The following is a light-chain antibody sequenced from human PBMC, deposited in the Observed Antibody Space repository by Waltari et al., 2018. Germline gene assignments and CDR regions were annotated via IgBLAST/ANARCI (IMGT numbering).Light chain of an antibody. J-gene: IGLJ1*01. CDR3: SAYTGSLNV. Sequence: QSALTQPRSVSGSPGQSVTISCTGTSSDVGAYNYVSWFQQHPGKAPKLIIYDVSKRPSGLPERFSGSKSGNTASLTISGLQAEDDADYYCSAYTGSLNVFGTGTKVTVL. V-gene: IGLV2-11*01. CDR1: SSDVGAYNY. CDR2: DVS.